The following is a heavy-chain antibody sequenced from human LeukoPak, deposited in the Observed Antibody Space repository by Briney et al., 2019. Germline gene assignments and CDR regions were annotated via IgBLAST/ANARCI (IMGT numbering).Heavy chain of an antibody. CDR3: AREDDSWGPNNLDL. CDR1: AFTFSNYS. V-gene: IGHV3-48*02. Sequence: PGRSLRLSCAPSAFTFSNYSMNWVSQAPGEVLEWISYIDTSSSTMYYADSVMGRFTISRDNAKESPYLQMNSLRDEDTAVYYCAREDDSWGPNNLDLWGQGTMVTVSS. CDR2: IDTSSSTM. D-gene: IGHD7-27*01. J-gene: IGHJ3*01.